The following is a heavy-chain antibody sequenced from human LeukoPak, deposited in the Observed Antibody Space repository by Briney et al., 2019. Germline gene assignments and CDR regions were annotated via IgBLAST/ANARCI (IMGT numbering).Heavy chain of an antibody. CDR3: ARDFPTYDFWSGYDLHYGMDV. J-gene: IGHJ6*02. CDR2: ISSSGSTI. Sequence: GGSLRLSCAASGFTFSSYEMNWVRQAPGKGLEWVSYISSSGSTIYYADSVKGRFTISRDNAKNSLYLQMNSLRAEDTAVYYCARDFPTYDFWSGYDLHYGMDVWGRGTTVTVSS. V-gene: IGHV3-48*03. D-gene: IGHD3-3*01. CDR1: GFTFSSYE.